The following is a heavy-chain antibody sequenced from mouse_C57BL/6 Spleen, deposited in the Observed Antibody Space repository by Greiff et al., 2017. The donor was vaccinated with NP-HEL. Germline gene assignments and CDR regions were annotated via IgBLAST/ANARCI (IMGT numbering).Heavy chain of an antibody. J-gene: IGHJ3*01. CDR3: ARDGDLGPYAGFAY. Sequence: VQLQQSGAELVKPGASVKISCKASGYAFSSYWMNWVKQRPGKGLEWIGQIYPGDGDTNYNGKFKGKATLTADKSSSTAYMQLSSLTSEDSAVYFCARDGDLGPYAGFAYWGQGTLVTVSA. V-gene: IGHV1-80*01. D-gene: IGHD1-1*01. CDR1: GYAFSSYW. CDR2: IYPGDGDT.